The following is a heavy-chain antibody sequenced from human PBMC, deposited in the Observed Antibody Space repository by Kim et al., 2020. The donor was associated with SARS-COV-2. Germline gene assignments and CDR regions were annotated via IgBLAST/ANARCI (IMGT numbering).Heavy chain of an antibody. CDR2: IYHSGST. CDR1: NW. D-gene: IGHD6-13*01. V-gene: IGHV4-4*02. J-gene: IGHJ5*02. CDR3: ARAGSSWYGGDWFDP. Sequence: NWWSWVRQPPGKGLEWIGEIYHSGSTNYSPSLKSRVTISVDKSKIQFSLKLSSVTAADTAVYYCARAGSSWYGGDWFDPWGQGTLVTVSS.